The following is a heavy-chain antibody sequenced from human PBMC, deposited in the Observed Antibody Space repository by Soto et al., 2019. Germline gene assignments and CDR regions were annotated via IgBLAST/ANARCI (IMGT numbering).Heavy chain of an antibody. CDR2: INPTGGST. V-gene: IGHV1-46*01. CDR3: ARESTIPLGTLFDY. Sequence: ASVKVSCKASGYSFTSYSLHWVRQAPGQGLEWMGIINPTGGSTSYAQQFQGRVTMTRDTSTSAVYVELSSLRSEDTAVYYCARESTIPLGTLFDYWGQGTLVTVSS. D-gene: IGHD5-18*01. J-gene: IGHJ4*02. CDR1: GYSFTSYS.